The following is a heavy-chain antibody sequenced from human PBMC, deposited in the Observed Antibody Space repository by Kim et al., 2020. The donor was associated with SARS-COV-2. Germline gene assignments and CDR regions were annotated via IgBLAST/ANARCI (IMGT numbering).Heavy chain of an antibody. CDR3: ARDDVDEHAFDI. CDR2: ISSSSSYI. CDR1: GFTFSSYS. J-gene: IGHJ3*02. D-gene: IGHD5-12*01. Sequence: GGSLRLSCAASGFTFSSYSMNWVRQAPGKGLEWVSSISSSSSYIYYADSVKGRFTISRDNAKNSLYLQMNSLRAEDTAVYYCARDDVDEHAFDIWGQGTMVTVSS. V-gene: IGHV3-21*01.